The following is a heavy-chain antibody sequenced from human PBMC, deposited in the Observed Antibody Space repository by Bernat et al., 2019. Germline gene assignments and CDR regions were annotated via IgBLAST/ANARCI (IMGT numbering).Heavy chain of an antibody. V-gene: IGHV3-15*07. J-gene: IGHJ5*02. CDR1: GFTFSNAW. D-gene: IGHD6-19*01. CDR3: AKNAVAGIVFWFDP. CDR2: IKSKTDGGTT. Sequence: EVQLVESGGGLVKPGGSLRLSCAASGFTFSNAWMNWVRQAPGKGLEWVGRIKSKTDGGTTDYATPVKGRFTISRDDSKNTLYLQMNSLRAEDTAVYYCAKNAVAGIVFWFDPWGQGTLVTVSS.